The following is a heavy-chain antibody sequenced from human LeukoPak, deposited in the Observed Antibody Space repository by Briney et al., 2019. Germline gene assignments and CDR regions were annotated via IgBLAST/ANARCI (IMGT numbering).Heavy chain of an antibody. CDR1: GGSISSYY. CDR2: IYYRGST. Sequence: SETLSLTCIVSGGSISSYYWSWIRQPPGKGLEWIGNIYYRGSTNYNPSLNGRVIMSVDTTNNQFSLRLSSVTAADTAIYYCARVGDGYNYFPYYYMDFWGKGTTVIVSS. CDR3: ARVGDGYNYFPYYYMDF. J-gene: IGHJ6*03. V-gene: IGHV4-59*01. D-gene: IGHD5-24*01.